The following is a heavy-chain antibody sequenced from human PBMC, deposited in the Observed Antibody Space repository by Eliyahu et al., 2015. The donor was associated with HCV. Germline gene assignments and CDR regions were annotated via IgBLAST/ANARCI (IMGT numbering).Heavy chain of an antibody. CDR1: GYTFTSYY. J-gene: IGHJ6*03. CDR2: INPTSGST. Sequence: QVQLVQPGTEVKTPGASVXVPXXASGYTFTSYYIHWVRQAPGKGLEWMAMINPTSGSTTYAQKLQGRVTMARDTSTSTVYMELKNLRSEDTAVYFCARGVVAAGFYYYMDVWGKGTTVTVS. D-gene: IGHD6-13*01. V-gene: IGHV1-46*01. CDR3: ARGVVAAGFYYYMDV.